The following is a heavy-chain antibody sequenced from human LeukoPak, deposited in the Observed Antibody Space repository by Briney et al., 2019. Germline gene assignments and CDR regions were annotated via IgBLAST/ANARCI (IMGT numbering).Heavy chain of an antibody. Sequence: PSETLSLTCAVYGGSFSGYYWSWIRQPPGKGLERIGEINHSGSTNYNPSLKSRVTISVDTSKNQFSLKLSSVTVADTAVYYCARGRSPRYYDFWSGYSQFFDYWGQGTLVTVSS. CDR3: ARGRSPRYYDFWSGYSQFFDY. V-gene: IGHV4-34*01. CDR1: GGSFSGYY. J-gene: IGHJ4*02. D-gene: IGHD3-3*01. CDR2: INHSGST.